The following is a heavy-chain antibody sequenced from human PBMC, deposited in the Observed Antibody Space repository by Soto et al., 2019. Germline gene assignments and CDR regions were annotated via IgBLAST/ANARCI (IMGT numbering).Heavy chain of an antibody. CDR2: IYYSGST. J-gene: IGHJ4*02. Sequence: QLQLQESGPGLVKPSETLSLTCTVSGGSISSSSYYWGWIRQPPGKGLEWIGSIYYSGSTYYNPSRKSRVTISVDTSKNQFTLKLSSVTAADTAVYYCARLVTASGIAANWGQGTLVTVSS. V-gene: IGHV4-39*01. D-gene: IGHD6-13*01. CDR3: ARLVTASGIAAN. CDR1: GGSISSSSYY.